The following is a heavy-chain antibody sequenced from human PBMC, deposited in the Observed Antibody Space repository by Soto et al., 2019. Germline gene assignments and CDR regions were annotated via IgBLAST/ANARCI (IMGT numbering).Heavy chain of an antibody. V-gene: IGHV1-69*06. D-gene: IGHD6-13*01. J-gene: IGHJ4*02. Sequence: QVPLVQSGAEVKKPGSSVKVSCKASGGTFNNYAISWVRQAPGQGLEWMGGIVPFIGTTNYAQNFQGRVTITADKSTSTVHMELSSLRSEDTGIYFCARGSFSSSWRFDYWGQGTLVTVSS. CDR2: IVPFIGTT. CDR3: ARGSFSSSWRFDY. CDR1: GGTFNNYA.